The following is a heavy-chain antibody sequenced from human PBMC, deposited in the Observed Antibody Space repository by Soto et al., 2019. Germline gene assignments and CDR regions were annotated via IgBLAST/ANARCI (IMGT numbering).Heavy chain of an antibody. CDR2: INHSGTV. J-gene: IGHJ4*02. D-gene: IGHD3-10*01. CDR3: ARAGAALVRGSIGGFDY. Sequence: QVHLQQWGAGLLKPSETLSLTCAVNGGAFNGYYWTWIHQSPGKGLQWIGEINHSGTVDYNPSLKSRVTFSIDTSTKQFSLTLTSVTAADTAVYYCARAGAALVRGSIGGFDYWGQGTLVTVSS. CDR1: GGAFNGYY. V-gene: IGHV4-34*01.